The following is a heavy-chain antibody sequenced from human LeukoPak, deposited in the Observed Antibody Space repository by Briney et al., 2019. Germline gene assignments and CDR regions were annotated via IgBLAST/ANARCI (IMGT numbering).Heavy chain of an antibody. J-gene: IGHJ4*02. Sequence: GGSLRLSCAASGFPFSSYSMNWFRRAPGKGLEWVSYISSSSSTIYYADSVKGRFTISRDNAKNSLYLQMNSLRVEDTAVYYCARDPGWGALDYWGQGALVIVSS. CDR2: ISSSSSTI. V-gene: IGHV3-48*01. CDR3: ARDPGWGALDY. D-gene: IGHD3-16*01. CDR1: GFPFSSYS.